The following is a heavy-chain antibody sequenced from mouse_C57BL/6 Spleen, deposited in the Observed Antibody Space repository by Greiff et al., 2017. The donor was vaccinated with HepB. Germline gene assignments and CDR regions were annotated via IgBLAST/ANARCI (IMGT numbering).Heavy chain of an antibody. J-gene: IGHJ3*01. CDR1: GYTFTSYW. CDR2: IHPSDSDT. CDR3: AREDGYYAWFAY. Sequence: QVQLQQPGAELVKPGASVKVSCKASGYTFTSYWMHWVKQRPGQGLEWIGRIHPSDSDTNYNQKFKGKATLTVDKSSSTAYMQLISLTSEDSAVYYCAREDGYYAWFAYWGQGTLVTVSA. D-gene: IGHD2-3*01. V-gene: IGHV1-74*01.